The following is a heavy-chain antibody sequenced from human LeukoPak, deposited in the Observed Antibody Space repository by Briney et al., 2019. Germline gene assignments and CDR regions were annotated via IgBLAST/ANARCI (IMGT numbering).Heavy chain of an antibody. V-gene: IGHV3-48*01. Sequence: GGSLRLSCAASGFTFSSYSMNWVRQAPGKGLEWVSYISSSSSTIYYADSVKGRFTISRDNAKNSLYLQMNSLRAEDTAVYYCATNRRGFYYPQTLYYFDYWGQGTLVTVSS. CDR1: GFTFSSYS. J-gene: IGHJ4*02. CDR3: ATNRRGFYYPQTLYYFDY. D-gene: IGHD1-14*01. CDR2: ISSSSSTI.